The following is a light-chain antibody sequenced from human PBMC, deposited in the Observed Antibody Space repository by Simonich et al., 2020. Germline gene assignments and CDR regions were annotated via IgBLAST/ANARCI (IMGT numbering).Light chain of an antibody. Sequence: QSALTQPSSVSGSPGQSITISCTGTSSDVGSYNLVSCYQQHPGKAPKLMIYEGRKRPSGVSNRFSGSKSGNTASLTISGLQAEDEADYYCCSYAGSSTVVFGGGTKLTVL. J-gene: IGLJ2*01. CDR3: CSYAGSSTVV. CDR2: EGR. CDR1: SSDVGSYNL. V-gene: IGLV2-23*01.